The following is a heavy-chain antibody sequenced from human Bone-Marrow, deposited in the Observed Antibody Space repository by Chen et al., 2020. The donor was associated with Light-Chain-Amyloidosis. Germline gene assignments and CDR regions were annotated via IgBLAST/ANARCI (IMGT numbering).Heavy chain of an antibody. V-gene: IGHV5-51*01. J-gene: IGHJ4*02. Sequence: GKKPGESLKISCKGSGYTFPNYWIGWVRQMPGKGLEWMGVIYPDDSDARYSPSFEGQVTISADKSITTAYLQWRSLKASDTAMYYCARLRDGYNFDYWGQGTLVTVSS. D-gene: IGHD5-12*01. CDR2: IYPDDSDA. CDR3: ARLRDGYNFDY. CDR1: GYTFPNYW.